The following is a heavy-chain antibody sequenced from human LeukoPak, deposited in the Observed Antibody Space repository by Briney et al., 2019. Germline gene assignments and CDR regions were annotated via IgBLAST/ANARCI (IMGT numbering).Heavy chain of an antibody. D-gene: IGHD3-22*01. CDR1: GFTFSNYW. V-gene: IGHV3-7*01. J-gene: IGHJ2*01. CDR3: ARDQGSMIVVRTTNCFFEL. Sequence: GGSLRLSCTASGFTFSNYWMSWVRQAPGKGLEWLANINQDGSEIYYVDSVKGRFTISRDNGKNTLYLQINSLRADDTAVYYCARDQGSMIVVRTTNCFFELWGRGTLVTVSA. CDR2: INQDGSEI.